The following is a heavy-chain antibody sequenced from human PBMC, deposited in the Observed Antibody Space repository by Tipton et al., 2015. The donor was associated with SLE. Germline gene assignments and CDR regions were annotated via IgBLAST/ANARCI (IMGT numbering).Heavy chain of an antibody. J-gene: IGHJ4*02. CDR3: ARDVYDDSSGYYSFDY. V-gene: IGHV1-18*01. CDR2: ISAYNGNT. CDR1: GYTFTSYG. Sequence: QSGAEVKKPGASVKVSCKASGYTFTSYGISWVRQAPGQGLEWMGWISAYNGNTNYAQKLQGRVTMTTDTSTSTAYMELRSLRSDDTAVYYCARDVYDDSSGYYSFDYWGQGTLVTVSS. D-gene: IGHD3-22*01.